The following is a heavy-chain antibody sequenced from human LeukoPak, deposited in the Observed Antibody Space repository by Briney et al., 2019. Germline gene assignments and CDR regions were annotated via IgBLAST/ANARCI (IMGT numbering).Heavy chain of an antibody. CDR1: GGSFSGYY. Sequence: SETLSLTCAVYGGSFSGYYWSWIRQPPGKGLEWIGEINHSGSTNYNPSLKSRVTLSLDTSKNQFSLKLSSVTAADTAVYYCARGLPYYYDSSGSPWGQGTLVTVSS. J-gene: IGHJ5*02. D-gene: IGHD3-22*01. CDR3: ARGLPYYYDSSGSP. V-gene: IGHV4-34*01. CDR2: INHSGST.